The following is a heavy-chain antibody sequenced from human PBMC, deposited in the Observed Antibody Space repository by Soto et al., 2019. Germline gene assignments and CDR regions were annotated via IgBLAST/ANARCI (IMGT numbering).Heavy chain of an antibody. CDR1: GFSLTTSGVG. V-gene: IGHV2-5*02. J-gene: IGHJ4*02. D-gene: IGHD3-3*01. CDR2: IYWDDDK. Sequence: QITLKESGPTVVKPTETLTLTCTFSGFSLTTSGVGVGWVRQSPGKAPEWLALIYWDDDKRYSTSLKSRLTFTQDTSKNQVVLTMANVDPAATATYYCAHRVLRTVFGLVTTTAIYFDFWGQGTPVVVSS. CDR3: AHRVLRTVFGLVTTTAIYFDF.